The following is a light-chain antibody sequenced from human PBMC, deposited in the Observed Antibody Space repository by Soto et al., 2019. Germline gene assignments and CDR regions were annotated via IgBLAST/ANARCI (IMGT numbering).Light chain of an antibody. CDR2: QVS. J-gene: IGKJ4*01. CDR3: AQASHWPLT. V-gene: IGKV2-30*01. Sequence: DVALTQTPLSLSVTLGQAASISCRSSQSLVFRDGNTFLSWFQQRPGQSPRRLIYQVSNRDSGVPDRFSGSGSGTDFTLTISRVEAEDVGIYYCAQASHWPLTFGGGTKVEI. CDR1: QSLVFRDGNTF.